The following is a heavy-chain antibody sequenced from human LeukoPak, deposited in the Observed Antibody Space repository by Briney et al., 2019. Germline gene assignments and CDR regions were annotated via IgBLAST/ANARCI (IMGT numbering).Heavy chain of an antibody. CDR3: ARGPFDGSGYYFAYFHH. V-gene: IGHV3-66*01. CDR1: GFTFSSYA. Sequence: PGGSLRLSCAASGFTFSSYAMSWVRQAPGKGLEWVSVIYSGGGTHYADSVKGRFTISRDTSKNTLYLQMVGLRAEDTAVYYCARGPFDGSGYYFAYFHHWGQGTLVTVSS. CDR2: IYSGGGT. J-gene: IGHJ1*01. D-gene: IGHD3-22*01.